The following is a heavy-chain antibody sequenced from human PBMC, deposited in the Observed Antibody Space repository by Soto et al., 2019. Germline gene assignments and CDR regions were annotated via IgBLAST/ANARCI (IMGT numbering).Heavy chain of an antibody. V-gene: IGHV3-64D*06. D-gene: IGHD6-19*01. J-gene: IGHJ4*02. Sequence: GGSLRLSCSASGFPFSLYGVQWVRQAPGEGLEYVAGISSDGGETYHADSVRGRFTISRDNPKQTLYLQMTSLRVEDTAVYYCVKGSAAGAGYFYDNWGQGTLVTVSS. CDR3: VKGSAAGAGYFYDN. CDR1: GFPFSLYG. CDR2: ISSDGGET.